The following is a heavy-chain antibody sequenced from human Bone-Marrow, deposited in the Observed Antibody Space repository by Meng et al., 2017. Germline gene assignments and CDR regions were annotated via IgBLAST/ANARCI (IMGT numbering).Heavy chain of an antibody. CDR3: ARGGRWLQSRVDRGDCFDP. V-gene: IGHV4-34*01. D-gene: IGHD5-24*01. CDR2: TNHSGST. J-gene: IGHJ5*02. Sequence: SQTLSLTCAVYGGSFSGYYWSWNRQPPGKGLDWIGETNHSGSTNYNPSLKSRVTISVDTSKTQFSLNLSSVTAADTAVYFCARGGRWLQSRVDRGDCFDPWGQGTLVTVSS. CDR1: GGSFSGYY.